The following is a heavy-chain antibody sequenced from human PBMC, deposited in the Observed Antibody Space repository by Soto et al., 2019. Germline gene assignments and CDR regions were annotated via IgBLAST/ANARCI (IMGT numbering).Heavy chain of an antibody. J-gene: IGHJ5*02. CDR2: ISGSGGST. D-gene: IGHD3-3*01. CDR1: GFTFSSYA. CDR3: AKDSVQSITIFGVVILPDWFDP. V-gene: IGHV3-23*01. Sequence: GGSLRLSCAASGFTFSSYAMSWVRQAPGKGLEWVSAISGSGGSTYYADSVKGRFTISRDNSKNTLYLQMNSLRAEDTAVYYCAKDSVQSITIFGVVILPDWFDPWGQGTLVTVSS.